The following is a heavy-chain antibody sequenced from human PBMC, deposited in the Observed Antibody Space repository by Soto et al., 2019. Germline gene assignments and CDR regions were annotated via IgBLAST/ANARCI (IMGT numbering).Heavy chain of an antibody. Sequence: EVQLLQSGGGLAQPGGSLPLSCAASGFSFSDYSMNWVRRAPGQGLEWVSAFSAGGDYRHYADSVKGRFTISRDNSKNPLFLQMNSLRAEDPARYYCAREARYDRGVYHYEGIDYWGQGTLVTVSS. V-gene: IGHV3-23*01. CDR1: GFSFSDYS. CDR3: AREARYDRGVYHYEGIDY. CDR2: FSAGGDYR. J-gene: IGHJ4*02. D-gene: IGHD3-22*01.